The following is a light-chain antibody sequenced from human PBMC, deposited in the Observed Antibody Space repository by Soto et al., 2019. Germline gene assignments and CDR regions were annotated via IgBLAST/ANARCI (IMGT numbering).Light chain of an antibody. CDR2: ASS. Sequence: AIQMTQSPSSLSASVGDRVTITCRASHGIRNDLDWFQQKPGKAPKLLIYASSNLLSGVPARFSGRGSGTDFTLTISSLQPEDFATYFCLQKYFYPFTFGPGTKVDIK. CDR1: HGIRND. J-gene: IGKJ3*01. CDR3: LQKYFYPFT. V-gene: IGKV1-6*01.